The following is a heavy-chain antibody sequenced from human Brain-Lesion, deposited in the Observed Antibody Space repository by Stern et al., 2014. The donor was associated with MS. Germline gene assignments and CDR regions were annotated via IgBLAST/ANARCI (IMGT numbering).Heavy chain of an antibody. V-gene: IGHV3-53*01. Sequence: EMQLVESGGGLIQPGGSLRLYCAASGFSVSTNFMSWVRQAPGKGLEWVSLMYSRGGTNYADSVKGRFTISRDSSKNTLYLQMSDLRAEDTAVYYCARKTDTAVGGDYWGPGTLVTVSS. CDR3: ARKTDTAVGGDY. CDR2: MYSRGGT. J-gene: IGHJ4*02. CDR1: GFSVSTNF. D-gene: IGHD5-18*01.